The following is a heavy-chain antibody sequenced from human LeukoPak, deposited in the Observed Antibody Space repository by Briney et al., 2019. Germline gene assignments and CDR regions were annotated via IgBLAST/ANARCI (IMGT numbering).Heavy chain of an antibody. CDR3: ARLDYGDAFDI. J-gene: IGHJ3*02. V-gene: IGHV3-7*01. D-gene: IGHD4-17*01. CDR1: GFTFSNYW. Sequence: GGSLRLSCAASGFTFSNYWMNWVRQAPGKGLEWVANIKQDGSEKYYVDSVEGRFTISRDNAKNSLYLQMNSLRAEDTAVYYCARLDYGDAFDIWGQGTMVTVSS. CDR2: IKQDGSEK.